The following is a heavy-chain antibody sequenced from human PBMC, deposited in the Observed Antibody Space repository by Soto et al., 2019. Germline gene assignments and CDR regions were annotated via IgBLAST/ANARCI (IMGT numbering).Heavy chain of an antibody. D-gene: IGHD1-20*01. CDR3: ARDRSDNWTHSDSGHFYSYGMDV. V-gene: IGHV1-18*01. Sequence: ASVKVSCKXSGYTFTTYGVSWVRQAPGQGPEWMGWISAYSGDRKYAHRFQGRVTMTADTSTTTAYMELRSLRSDDTAVYYCARDRSDNWTHSDSGHFYSYGMDVWGQGTTVTVSS. CDR1: GYTFTTYG. J-gene: IGHJ6*02. CDR2: ISAYSGDR.